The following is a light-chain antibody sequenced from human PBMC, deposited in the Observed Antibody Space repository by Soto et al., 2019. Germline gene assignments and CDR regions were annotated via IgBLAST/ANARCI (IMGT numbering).Light chain of an antibody. CDR3: AAWDYSLNAVV. CDR2: TNN. CDR1: TSNLGGNT. J-gene: IGLJ2*01. Sequence: QLVLTQPPSVSGTPGHKVSISCSGSTSNLGGNTVNWYQQLPGTAPKLLIYTNNQRPSGVPDRFSGSKSGTSASLAISDLRSEDEAYFYCAAWDYSLNAVVFGGGTKLTVL. V-gene: IGLV1-44*01.